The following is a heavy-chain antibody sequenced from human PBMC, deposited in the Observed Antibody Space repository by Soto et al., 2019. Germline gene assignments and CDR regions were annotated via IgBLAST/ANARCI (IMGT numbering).Heavy chain of an antibody. CDR1: GYTFTSYT. D-gene: IGHD3-10*01. J-gene: IGHJ6*02. V-gene: IGHV1-3*01. CDR2: LNAGNGNT. Sequence: ASVKVSWKHSGYTFTSYTMHWVRQAPGQRHDRMVWLNAGNGNTKYSQKFQGRVTITRDPSASTSDMELSSLRSEDTAVYYCAKRSTWGRGDSSYYYSLDVWGRG. CDR3: AKRSTWGRGDSSYYYSLDV.